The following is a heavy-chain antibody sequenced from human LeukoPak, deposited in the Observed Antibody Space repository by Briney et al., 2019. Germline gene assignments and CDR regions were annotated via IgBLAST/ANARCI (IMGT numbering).Heavy chain of an antibody. CDR2: LHSDGSST. D-gene: IGHD5-18*01. J-gene: IGHJ4*02. Sequence: PGGSLRLSCAASGLTFSSYWMLWVRQAPGKGLVWVSRLHSDGSSTAYADSVKGRFTISRDNAKNTLYLQMNPLSAEATAVYYCAIRRGYTYGDDYWGQGTLVTVSS. V-gene: IGHV3-74*03. CDR3: AIRRGYTYGDDY. CDR1: GLTFSSYW.